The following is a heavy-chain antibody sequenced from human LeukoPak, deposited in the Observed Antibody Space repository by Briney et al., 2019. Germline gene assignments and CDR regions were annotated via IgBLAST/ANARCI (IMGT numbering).Heavy chain of an antibody. V-gene: IGHV3-23*01. Sequence: GGSLRLSCAASGFTFSSYGMSWVRQAPGKGLEWVSAISGSGGSTYYADSVKGRFTISRENSKNTLYLQMNSLRAEDTAVYYCAKDCSGGSCYSRWGQGTLVTVSS. J-gene: IGHJ4*02. CDR1: GFTFSSYG. CDR3: AKDCSGGSCYSR. D-gene: IGHD2-15*01. CDR2: ISGSGGST.